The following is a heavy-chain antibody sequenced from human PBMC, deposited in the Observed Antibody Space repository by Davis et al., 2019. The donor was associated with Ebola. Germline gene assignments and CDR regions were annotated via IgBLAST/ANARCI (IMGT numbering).Heavy chain of an antibody. Sequence: PSETLSLTCNVSGGSIMTGDYFWTWIRQHPGKGLEWIGYIEYSGSAYYNPSLKSRVTMSVDTSTNQFSLNLASVTASDTAVYYCARDNTGDDRWFDPWGQGTQVTVS. V-gene: IGHV4-31*03. CDR1: GGSIMTGDYF. CDR2: IEYSGSA. CDR3: ARDNTGDDRWFDP. D-gene: IGHD2-8*02. J-gene: IGHJ5*02.